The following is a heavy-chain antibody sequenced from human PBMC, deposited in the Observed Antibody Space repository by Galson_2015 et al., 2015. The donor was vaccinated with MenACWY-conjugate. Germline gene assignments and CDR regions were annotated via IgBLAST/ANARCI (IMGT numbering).Heavy chain of an antibody. D-gene: IGHD2-2*01. CDR3: AVYCSSTRCYGASGGY. V-gene: IGHV3-74*01. J-gene: IGHJ4*02. CDR1: GFTFSSYW. Sequence: SLRLSCAASGFTFSSYWMHWVRQAPGKGLAWVSLINSDGSSTSYADSVKGRFTISRDNAKNTLYLQMNSLRAEDTAVYYCAVYCSSTRCYGASGGYWGQGTLVTVSS. CDR2: INSDGSST.